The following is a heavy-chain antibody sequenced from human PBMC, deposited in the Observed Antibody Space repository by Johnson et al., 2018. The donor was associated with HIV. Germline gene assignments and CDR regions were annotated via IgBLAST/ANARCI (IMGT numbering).Heavy chain of an antibody. D-gene: IGHD3-22*01. CDR2: IWYDGSNK. V-gene: IGHV3-30*19. Sequence: QVQLVESGGGVVQPGRSLRLSCVASGFIFRNYAIHWVRQAPGKGLEWVAVIWYDGSNKYYADSVKGRFTISRDNSKNTLYLQMNSLRPEDTAVYYCARDRAIVVAYDAFDIWGQGTMVTVSS. CDR1: GFIFRNYA. J-gene: IGHJ3*02. CDR3: ARDRAIVVAYDAFDI.